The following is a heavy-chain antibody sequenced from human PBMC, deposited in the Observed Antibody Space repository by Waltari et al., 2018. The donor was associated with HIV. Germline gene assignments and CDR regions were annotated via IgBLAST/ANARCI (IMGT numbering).Heavy chain of an antibody. CDR1: GGSITRSSFY. Sequence: QLQLQESGPGLVKPSETLSLTCTVSGGSITRSSFYWGWIRQPPGKGLQWIGSIYYSGSTSSNPSLKSRVTISVDTSKNQFSLKLTSVTAADTAVYYCARHRTHYYDSSGYYYAWQDWGQGSLVIVSS. V-gene: IGHV4-39*01. D-gene: IGHD3-22*01. J-gene: IGHJ4*02. CDR2: IYYSGST. CDR3: ARHRTHYYDSSGYYYAWQD.